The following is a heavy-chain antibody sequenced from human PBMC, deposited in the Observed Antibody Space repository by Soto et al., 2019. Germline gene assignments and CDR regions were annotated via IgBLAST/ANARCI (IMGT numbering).Heavy chain of an antibody. CDR1: GVTCISYS. V-gene: IGHV3-21*01. Sequence: GGSLRLSCAASGVTCISYSMNWVRQAPGKGLEWVSSISSSSSYIYYADSVKGRFTISRDNAKNSLYLQMNSLRAEDTAVYYCARDYYYDSSGYYAGFDYWGQGTLVTVSS. D-gene: IGHD3-22*01. J-gene: IGHJ4*02. CDR2: ISSSSSYI. CDR3: ARDYYYDSSGYYAGFDY.